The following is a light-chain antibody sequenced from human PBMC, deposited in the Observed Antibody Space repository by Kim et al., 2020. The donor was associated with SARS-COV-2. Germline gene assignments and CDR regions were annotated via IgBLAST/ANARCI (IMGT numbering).Light chain of an antibody. CDR3: AAWDDSLSGYV. Sequence: GQVVTISCSGSSSNIGSSYVFWYQQLPGTAPKLLIYRNNQRPSGVPDRFSGSKSGTSASLAISGLRSEDEADYYCAAWDDSLSGYVFGTGTKVTVL. J-gene: IGLJ1*01. CDR1: SSNIGSSY. V-gene: IGLV1-47*01. CDR2: RNN.